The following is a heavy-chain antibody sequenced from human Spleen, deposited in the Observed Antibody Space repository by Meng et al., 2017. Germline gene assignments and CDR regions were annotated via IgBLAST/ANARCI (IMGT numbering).Heavy chain of an antibody. D-gene: IGHD5-12*01. CDR3: AKDLATAAD. CDR1: GFTFNSYT. J-gene: IGHJ4*02. V-gene: IGHV3-23*01. CDR2: ISGSGVSI. Sequence: GESLKISCAASGFTFNSYTMRWVRQAPGKGLAWVSTISGSGVSIYIADSVKGRFTISRDNSKNTLYLQMNSLRAEDTAFYYCAKDLATAADWGQGTLVTVSS.